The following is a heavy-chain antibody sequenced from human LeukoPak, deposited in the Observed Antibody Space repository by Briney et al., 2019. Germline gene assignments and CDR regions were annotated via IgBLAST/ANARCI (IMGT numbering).Heavy chain of an antibody. J-gene: IGHJ5*02. D-gene: IGHD3-22*01. CDR1: GGTFSSYA. CDR3: ARDSHYYDKVWFDP. CDR2: IIPIFGTA. Sequence: ASVKVSCKASGGTFSSYAISWVRQAPGQGLEWMGGIIPIFGTANYAQKFQGRVTITTDESTSTAYVELSSLRSEDTAVYYCARDSHYYDKVWFDPWGQGTLVTVSS. V-gene: IGHV1-69*05.